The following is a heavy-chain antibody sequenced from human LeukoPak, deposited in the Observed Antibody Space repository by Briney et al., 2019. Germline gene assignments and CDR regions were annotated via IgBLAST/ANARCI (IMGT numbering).Heavy chain of an antibody. V-gene: IGHV3-21*01. D-gene: IGHD3-22*01. CDR2: ISSSSSYI. CDR1: GFTFSSYS. CDR3: AREGLYYYDTSGSSEYDH. J-gene: IGHJ4*02. Sequence: GGSLRLSCAASGFTFSSYSINWVRQAPGKGLEWGSSISSSSSYIYYADSVKGRFTISRDNAKKSVYLQMNSLRAEDTAVYYCAREGLYYYDTSGSSEYDHWGQGTLVTVSS.